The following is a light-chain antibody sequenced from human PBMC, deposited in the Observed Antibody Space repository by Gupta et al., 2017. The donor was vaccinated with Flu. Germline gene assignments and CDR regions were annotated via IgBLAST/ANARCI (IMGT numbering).Light chain of an antibody. CDR1: SGSIATTD. CDR3: QSYDSITRYVV. V-gene: IGLV6-57*01. Sequence: FMLTQPDSVSESAGKTVTISCTSTSGSIATTDVQRYQQRPGSSPTTVIDEDNRRRSGGPDRFSGSIDSSSNSASLTIAGLNTDDEADYYCQSYDSITRYVVFGGGTRLTVL. J-gene: IGLJ2*01. CDR2: EDN.